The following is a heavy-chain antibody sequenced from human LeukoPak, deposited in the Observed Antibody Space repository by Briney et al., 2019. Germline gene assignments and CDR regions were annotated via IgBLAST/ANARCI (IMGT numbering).Heavy chain of an antibody. V-gene: IGHV3-23*01. CDR2: ISDSGGKT. D-gene: IGHD6-6*01. CDR3: AKGGGPLSSSSRLEYYYGMDV. CDR1: GFTFSTFSNYG. Sequence: GGSLRLSCAASGFTFSTFSNYGMSWVRQAPGKGLEWVSAISDSGGKTYYADSMKGRFTISRNNPKNTLYLQMNSLRAEDTAVYYCAKGGGPLSSSSRLEYYYGMDVWGQGTTVTVSS. J-gene: IGHJ6*02.